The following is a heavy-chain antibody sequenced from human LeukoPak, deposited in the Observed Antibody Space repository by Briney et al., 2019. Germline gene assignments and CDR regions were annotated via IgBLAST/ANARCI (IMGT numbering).Heavy chain of an antibody. CDR1: GGSISSYY. CDR3: ARGMAVAGTLSSYYYYYYMDV. CDR2: IYYSGST. V-gene: IGHV4-59*01. Sequence: SETLSLTCTVSGGSISSYYWSWIRQPPGKGLEWIGYIYYSGSTNYNPSLKSRVTISVDTSKNQFSLKLSSVTAADTAVYYCARGMAVAGTLSSYYYYYYMDVWGKGTTVTVSS. J-gene: IGHJ6*03. D-gene: IGHD6-19*01.